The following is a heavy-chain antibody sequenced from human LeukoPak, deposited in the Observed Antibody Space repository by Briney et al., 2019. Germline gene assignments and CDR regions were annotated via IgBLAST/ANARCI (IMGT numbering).Heavy chain of an antibody. J-gene: IGHJ4*02. D-gene: IGHD3-10*01. CDR1: GGYFTGYY. CDR3: ARGQKITMVRGVKAPFDY. Sequence: PSQTPALTCAVYGGYFTGYYRRWIRQPPGKGMEWVGAINRSGSTNYNPSLNSRVTISVDTSKNQFSLKLSSVTAADTAVYYCARGQKITMVRGVKAPFDYWGQGTLVTVSS. V-gene: IGHV4-34*01. CDR2: INRSGST.